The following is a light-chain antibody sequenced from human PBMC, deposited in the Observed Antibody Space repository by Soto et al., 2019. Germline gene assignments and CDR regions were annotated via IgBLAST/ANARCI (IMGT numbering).Light chain of an antibody. CDR2: AVT. CDR1: SSDVGGYNY. CDR3: SSYTTSSTL. J-gene: IGLJ1*01. V-gene: IGLV2-14*01. Sequence: QSLRTHPASLSGSPGQSITISCTGTSSDVGGYNYVSWYQQHPGKAPKLMIYAVTDRPSGVSSRFSGSKSGNTASLTISGLQAEDEADYYCSSYTTSSTLFATGPKVTVL.